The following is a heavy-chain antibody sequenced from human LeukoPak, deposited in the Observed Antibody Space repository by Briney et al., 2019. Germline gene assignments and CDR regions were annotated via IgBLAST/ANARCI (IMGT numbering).Heavy chain of an antibody. D-gene: IGHD6-13*01. V-gene: IGHV3-33*01. Sequence: PGGSLRLSCAASGFTFSNYGMHWVRQAPGKGLEWVAVISYDETYKDYADSVKGRFTISRDNSKNTLYLQMNSLRAEDTAVHYCARAPRMVHFDYWGQGTLVTVSS. CDR1: GFTFSNYG. CDR2: ISYDETYK. J-gene: IGHJ4*02. CDR3: ARAPRMVHFDY.